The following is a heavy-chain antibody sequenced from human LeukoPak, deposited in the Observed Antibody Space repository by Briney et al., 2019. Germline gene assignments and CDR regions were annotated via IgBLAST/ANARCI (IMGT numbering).Heavy chain of an antibody. Sequence: ASVKVSCKASGYTFTGYYMHWVRQAPGQGLEWMGWINPNSGGTNYAQKFQGRVTMTRDTSISTAYMELSRLRSDDTAVYYFARVGDYYYGSGSYQSGFDYWGQGTLATVSS. CDR3: ARVGDYYYGSGSYQSGFDY. D-gene: IGHD3-10*01. V-gene: IGHV1-2*02. J-gene: IGHJ4*02. CDR2: INPNSGGT. CDR1: GYTFTGYY.